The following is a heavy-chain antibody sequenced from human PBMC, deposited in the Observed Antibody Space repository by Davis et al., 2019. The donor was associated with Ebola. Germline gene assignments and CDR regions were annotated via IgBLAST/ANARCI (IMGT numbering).Heavy chain of an antibody. CDR3: ARDGETVTRDDGMDV. CDR2: ISYDGSNK. V-gene: IGHV3-33*05. CDR1: GFTFSSYG. Sequence: GGSLRLSCAASGFTFSSYGMHWVRQAPGKGLEWVAVISYDGSNKYYADSVKGRFTISRDNSKNTLYLQMNSLRAEDTAVYYCARDGETVTRDDGMDVWGQGTTVTVSS. D-gene: IGHD4-11*01. J-gene: IGHJ6*02.